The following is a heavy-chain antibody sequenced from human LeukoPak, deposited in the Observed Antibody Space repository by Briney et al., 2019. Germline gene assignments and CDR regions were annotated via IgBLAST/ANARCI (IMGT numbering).Heavy chain of an antibody. CDR2: ISPSSDDI. D-gene: IGHD5-18*01. CDR1: GISFSPHY. Sequence: GGSLRLSCAASGISFSPHYMSWVRQAPGKGLEWVSTISPSSDDIYYADSVKGRFTISRDNAKRSLYLQMNSLRAEDTAVYYCARGDETAILDYWGQGTPVTVSS. J-gene: IGHJ4*02. CDR3: ARGDETAILDY. V-gene: IGHV3-21*01.